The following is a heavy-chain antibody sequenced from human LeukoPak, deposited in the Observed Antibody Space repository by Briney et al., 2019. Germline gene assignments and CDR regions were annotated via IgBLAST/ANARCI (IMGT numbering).Heavy chain of an antibody. CDR1: GYTFTSYG. CDR2: MNPNSGNT. V-gene: IGHV1-8*03. CDR3: AREGYSSSSGPRNNWFDP. D-gene: IGHD6-6*01. Sequence: GASVKVSCKASGYTFTSYGISWLRQATGQGLEWMGWMNPNSGNTGYAQKFQGRVTITWNTSISTVYMELTSLTSEDTAVYYCAREGYSSSSGPRNNWFDPWGQGTLVTVSS. J-gene: IGHJ5*02.